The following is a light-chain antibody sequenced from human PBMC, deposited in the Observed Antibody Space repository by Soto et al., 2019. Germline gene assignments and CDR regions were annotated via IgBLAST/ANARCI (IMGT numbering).Light chain of an antibody. Sequence: QSALTQPASVSGSPGQSITISCTGTSSDVGGYNYVSWYQRHPGKAPKLMIYEVSNRPSGVSNRFSGSKSGNTASLLISGLQAEDEADYYCSSYTSSSIDYVFGTGTKVTVL. CDR3: SSYTSSSIDYV. V-gene: IGLV2-14*01. J-gene: IGLJ1*01. CDR1: SSDVGGYNY. CDR2: EVS.